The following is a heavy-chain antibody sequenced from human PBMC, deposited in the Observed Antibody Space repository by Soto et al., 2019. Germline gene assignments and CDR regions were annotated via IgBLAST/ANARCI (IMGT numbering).Heavy chain of an antibody. D-gene: IGHD2-15*01. CDR2: INHSGST. V-gene: IGHV4-34*01. J-gene: IGHJ3*02. CDR1: GGSFSGYY. CDR3: ARLPKYRSGGSCYGGAFDI. Sequence: SETLSLTCAVYGGSFSGYYWSWIRQPPGKGLEWIGEINHSGSTNYNPSLKSRVTISVDTSKNQFSLKLSSVTAADTAVYYCARLPKYRSGGSCYGGAFDIWDRRTMIAVSS.